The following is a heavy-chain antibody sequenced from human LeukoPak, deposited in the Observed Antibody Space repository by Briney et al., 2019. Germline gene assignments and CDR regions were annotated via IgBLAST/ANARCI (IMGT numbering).Heavy chain of an antibody. D-gene: IGHD6-13*01. CDR1: GFTFSSSP. J-gene: IGHJ4*02. CDR3: AKDIDSSWYRSYFDY. CDR2: ISADGPT. V-gene: IGHV3-23*01. Sequence: GGSLRLSCAASGFTFSSSPMSWVRQAPGKGLDWVSSISADGPTYYADSVKGRFTISRDNSKNTLYLQMNSLRAEDTALYYCAKDIDSSWYRSYFDYWGQGTLVTVSS.